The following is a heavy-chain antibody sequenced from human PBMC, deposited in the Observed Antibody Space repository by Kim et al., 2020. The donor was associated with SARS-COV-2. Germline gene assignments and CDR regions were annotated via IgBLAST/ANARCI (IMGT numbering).Heavy chain of an antibody. J-gene: IGHJ4*02. V-gene: IGHV3-66*01. CDR3: AREEDDFGANSGYFDY. Sequence: GGSLRLSCAASGFTVSSNFMSWVRQAPGKGLEWVSVIYSGGSERYAESVKGRFTISRDYSKNTLYLQMNRLTVEDTAVYYCAREEDDFGANSGYFDYWGQGILVTVSS. D-gene: IGHD4-17*01. CDR2: IYSGGSE. CDR1: GFTVSSNF.